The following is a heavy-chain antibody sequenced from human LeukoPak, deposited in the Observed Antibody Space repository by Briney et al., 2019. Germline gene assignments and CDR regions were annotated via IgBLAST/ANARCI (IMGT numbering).Heavy chain of an antibody. V-gene: IGHV3-21*01. Sequence: ETLSLTCTVSSGSISTYYWSWVRQAPGKGLEWVSSISSSSSYIYYADSVKGRFTISRDNAKNSLYLQMNSLRAEDTAVYYCARDPRHYDFWSGYSLPYSFDYWGQGTLVTVSS. J-gene: IGHJ4*02. CDR2: ISSSSSYI. CDR3: ARDPRHYDFWSGYSLPYSFDY. D-gene: IGHD3-3*01. CDR1: SGSISTYY.